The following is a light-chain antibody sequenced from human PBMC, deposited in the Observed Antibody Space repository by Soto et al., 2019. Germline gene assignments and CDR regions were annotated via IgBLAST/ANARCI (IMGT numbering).Light chain of an antibody. Sequence: IQMTQSPSSVSASVGDRVTITCRASQGISNWLTWYQQKPGKTPKLLIYATSTLQSGVPSRFSGSASGTDFTLTISRLQPEDSATYYCQQAKSFPWTFGQGTKVEI. V-gene: IGKV1-12*01. CDR2: ATS. J-gene: IGKJ1*01. CDR1: QGISNW. CDR3: QQAKSFPWT.